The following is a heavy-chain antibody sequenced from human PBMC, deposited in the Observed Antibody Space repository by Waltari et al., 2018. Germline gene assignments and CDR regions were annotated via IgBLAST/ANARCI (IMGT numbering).Heavy chain of an antibody. CDR1: GVSITSTSHY. CDR2: MSYSGAT. Sequence: QLQLQESGPGLVKPSETLSLTCSVSGVSITSTSHYWGWNRQPPGQGLEWIGTMSYSGATYSSPSLKSRVTISRDTSKNQLSLKLGSVTAADTAVYYCATYIGASVGTAAFDVWGQGTMVTVSS. CDR3: ATYIGASVGTAAFDV. V-gene: IGHV4-39*01. D-gene: IGHD5-12*01. J-gene: IGHJ3*01.